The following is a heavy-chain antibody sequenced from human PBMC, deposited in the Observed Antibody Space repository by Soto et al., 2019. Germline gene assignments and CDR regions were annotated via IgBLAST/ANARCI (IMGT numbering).Heavy chain of an antibody. J-gene: IGHJ1*01. CDR2: IWYDGTKK. CDR1: GFTFTTYG. CDR3: VRSESDVNTDYFQN. D-gene: IGHD2-21*01. Sequence: GGSLRLSCATSGFTFTTYGFHWVRQAPGKGLEWVAVIWYDGTKKYYAESVKGRFTISRDNSKNMLNLQMDSLRAEDTAMYYCVRSESDVNTDYFQNWGQGTQVTVSS. V-gene: IGHV3-33*01.